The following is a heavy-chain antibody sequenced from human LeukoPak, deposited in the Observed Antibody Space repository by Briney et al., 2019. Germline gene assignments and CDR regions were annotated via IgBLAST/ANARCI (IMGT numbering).Heavy chain of an antibody. V-gene: IGHV1-46*01. Sequence: ASVKVSCKASGYIFISYYMHWVRQAPGQGLEWMGIINPSGGSTSYAQKFQGRVTITRDTSASTAYMELSSLRSEDTAVYYCARAFPDSSGYPDYWGQGTLVTVSS. D-gene: IGHD3-22*01. CDR1: GYIFISYY. J-gene: IGHJ4*02. CDR2: INPSGGST. CDR3: ARAFPDSSGYPDY.